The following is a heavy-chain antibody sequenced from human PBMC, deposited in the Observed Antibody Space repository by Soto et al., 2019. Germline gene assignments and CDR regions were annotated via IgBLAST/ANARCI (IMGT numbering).Heavy chain of an antibody. V-gene: IGHV1-18*01. J-gene: IGHJ4*02. Sequence: QVQLLQSGAEVKKPGASVRVSCKASGYTFTNYGISWLRQAPGQGLEWMGWVRPDNGHTDSAQKFQGRVTMTADTSTSTAYMEVASLRSDDAAIYYCARDRSNSEYWGQGTLVTVST. CDR2: VRPDNGHT. CDR1: GYTFTNYG. CDR3: ARDRSNSEY. D-gene: IGHD6-13*01.